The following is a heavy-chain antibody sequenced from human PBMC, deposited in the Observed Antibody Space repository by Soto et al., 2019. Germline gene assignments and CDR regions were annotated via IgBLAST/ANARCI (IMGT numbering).Heavy chain of an antibody. D-gene: IGHD3-3*01. CDR3: ARGQLWSGYYTPFDY. J-gene: IGHJ4*02. Sequence: SETLSLTCAVYGGSLSGYYWSWIRQPPGKGLEWIGEINHSGSTNYNPSLKSRVTISVDTSKNQFSLKLGSVTAADTAVYYCARGQLWSGYYTPFDYWGQGTLVTVSS. CDR2: INHSGST. CDR1: GGSLSGYY. V-gene: IGHV4-34*01.